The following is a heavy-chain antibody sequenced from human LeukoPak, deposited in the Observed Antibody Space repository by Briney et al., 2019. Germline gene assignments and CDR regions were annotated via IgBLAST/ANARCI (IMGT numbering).Heavy chain of an antibody. J-gene: IGHJ4*02. CDR3: ATSMIAAAGTPFDY. D-gene: IGHD6-13*01. Sequence: ASVNVSCKVSGYTLTELSMHWVRQAPGKGLEWMGGFDPEDGETIYAQKFQGRVTMTEDTSTDTAYMELSSLRSEDTAVYYCATSMIAAAGTPFDYWGQGTLVTVSS. CDR2: FDPEDGET. CDR1: GYTLTELS. V-gene: IGHV1-24*01.